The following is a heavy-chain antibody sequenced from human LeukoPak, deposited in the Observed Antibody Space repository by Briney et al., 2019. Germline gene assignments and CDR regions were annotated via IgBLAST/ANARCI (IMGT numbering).Heavy chain of an antibody. D-gene: IGHD2-21*01. CDR1: GFTFSNYG. Sequence: PGGSLRLSCAAPGFTFSNYGMHWVRQAPGKGLEWVAVISHDGSNKYYGDSVKGRFTISRDNSKNTLYLQMNSLRAEDTAVYYCAKVFSSRRRHTRYYFEYWGQGTLVTVSS. CDR2: ISHDGSNK. CDR3: AKVFSSRRRHTRYYFEY. J-gene: IGHJ4*02. V-gene: IGHV3-30*18.